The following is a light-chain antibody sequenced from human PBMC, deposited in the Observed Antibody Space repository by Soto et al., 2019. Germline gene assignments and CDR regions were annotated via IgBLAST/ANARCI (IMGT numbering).Light chain of an antibody. J-gene: IGKJ3*01. CDR1: QGISSY. CDR3: QQLNSDPCT. V-gene: IGKV1-9*01. CDR2: AAS. Sequence: IQLTQSPSSLSASVGDRVTITCRASQGISSYLAWYQQKPGKAPKLLIYAASTLQSGVPSRFSGSGSGTDFTLTIISLQPEECATYYCQQLNSDPCTFGPGTKVDIK.